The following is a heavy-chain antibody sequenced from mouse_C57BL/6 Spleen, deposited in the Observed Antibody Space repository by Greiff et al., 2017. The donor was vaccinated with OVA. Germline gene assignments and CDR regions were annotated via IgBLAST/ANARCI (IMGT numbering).Heavy chain of an antibody. CDR2: IDPSDSYT. CDR3: ARRGYPGAMDY. CDR1: GYTFTSYW. V-gene: IGHV1-50*01. Sequence: VQLQQPGAELVKPGASVKLSCKASGYTFTSYWMQWVKQRPGQGLEWIGEIDPSDSYTNYNQKFKGKATLTVDTSSSTAYMQLSSLTSEDSAVYYCARRGYPGAMDYWGQGTSVTVSS. J-gene: IGHJ4*01. D-gene: IGHD3-1*01.